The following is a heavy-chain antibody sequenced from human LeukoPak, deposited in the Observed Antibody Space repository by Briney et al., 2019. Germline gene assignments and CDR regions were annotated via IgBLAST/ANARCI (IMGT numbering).Heavy chain of an antibody. CDR3: ARDDIVVVPAAQRTYYYYGMDV. J-gene: IGHJ6*04. CDR2: IIPIFGTA. D-gene: IGHD2-2*01. V-gene: IGHV1-69*01. CDR1: GGTFSSYA. Sequence: SSVKVSCKASGGTFSSYAISWVRQAPGQGLEWMGGIIPIFGTANYVQKFQGRVTITADESTSTAYMELSSLRSEDTAVYYCARDDIVVVPAAQRTYYYYGMDVWGKGTTVTVSS.